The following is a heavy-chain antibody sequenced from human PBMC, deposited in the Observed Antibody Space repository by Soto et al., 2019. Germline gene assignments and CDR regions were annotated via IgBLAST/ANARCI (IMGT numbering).Heavy chain of an antibody. D-gene: IGHD2-2*01. CDR3: ARTGPYCSSTSCYYYFDY. Sequence: SGPTLVNPTQTLTLTCTFSGFSLSTSGMRVSWIRQPPGRALEWLARIDWDDDKFYSTSLKTRLTISKDTSKNQVVLTMTNMDPVDTATYYCARTGPYCSSTSCYYYFDYSGQGTIVRVSS. V-gene: IGHV2-70*04. CDR1: GFSLSTSGMR. J-gene: IGHJ4*02. CDR2: IDWDDDK.